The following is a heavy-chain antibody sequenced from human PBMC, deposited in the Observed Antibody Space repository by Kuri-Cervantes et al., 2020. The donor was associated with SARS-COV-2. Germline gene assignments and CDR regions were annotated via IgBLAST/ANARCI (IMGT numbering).Heavy chain of an antibody. CDR1: GFTFSSYA. Sequence: GESLKISCAASGFTFSSYAVHWVRQAPGKGLEWVAVISYDGSNKYYADSVKGRFTISRDNSKNTLYLQMNSLRAEDTAVYYCARWGRWQQLVEGYSDYWGQGTLVTVSS. CDR3: ARWGRWQQLVEGYSDY. D-gene: IGHD6-13*01. V-gene: IGHV3-30-3*01. J-gene: IGHJ4*02. CDR2: ISYDGSNK.